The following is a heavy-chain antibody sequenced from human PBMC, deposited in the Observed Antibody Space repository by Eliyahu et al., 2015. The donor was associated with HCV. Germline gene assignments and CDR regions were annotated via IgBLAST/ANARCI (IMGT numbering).Heavy chain of an antibody. CDR1: GFTFXXYA. CDR2: ISSNGGST. CDR3: CRGGSGSYYRNDAFDI. V-gene: IGHV3-64*01. D-gene: IGHD3-10*01. Sequence: EVQLVESGGGLVQPGGSLRLXCAAXGFTFXXYAMHWVRQAPGKGLEYVSAISSNGGSTYYANSVKGRFTISRDNSKNTLYLQMGSLRPEDMAVYYCCRGGSGSYYRNDAFDIWGQGTMVTVSS. J-gene: IGHJ3*02.